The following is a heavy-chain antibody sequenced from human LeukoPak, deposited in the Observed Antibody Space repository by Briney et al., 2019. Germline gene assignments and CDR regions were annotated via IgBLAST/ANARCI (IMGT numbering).Heavy chain of an antibody. CDR1: GGTFTYRY. V-gene: IGHV1-45*02. CDR2: ITPFNGNT. J-gene: IGHJ3*02. CDR3: ATPRPPRFMGAFDI. Sequence: SVKVSCKASGGTFTYRYLHWVRQAPGQALEWMGWITPFNGNTNYAQKFQDRVTITRDRSMSTAYMELSSLRSEDTAMYYCATPRPPRFMGAFDIWGQGTMVTVSS.